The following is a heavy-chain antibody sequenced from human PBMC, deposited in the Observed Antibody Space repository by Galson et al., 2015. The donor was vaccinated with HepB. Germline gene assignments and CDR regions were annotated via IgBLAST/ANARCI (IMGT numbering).Heavy chain of an antibody. CDR3: ATWDGLLLFDN. Sequence: SLRLSCAGSGFIFSNYRMSWVRQGPGKGLVWVSRIGSDGSSTSYADSVKGRFTISRDNAKNTVHLQMNSLRAEDTVVYYCATWDGLLLFDNWGQGTLVTVSS. CDR1: GFIFSNYR. CDR2: IGSDGSST. J-gene: IGHJ5*02. D-gene: IGHD3-22*01. V-gene: IGHV3-74*01.